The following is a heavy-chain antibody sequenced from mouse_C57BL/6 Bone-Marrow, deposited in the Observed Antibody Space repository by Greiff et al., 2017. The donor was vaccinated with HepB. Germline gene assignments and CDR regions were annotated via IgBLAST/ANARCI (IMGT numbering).Heavy chain of an antibody. CDR1: GFTFSDYG. D-gene: IGHD1-1*01. J-gene: IGHJ1*03. V-gene: IGHV5-17*01. Sequence: EVKLVESGGGLVKPGGSLKLSCAASGFTFSDYGMHWVRQAPEKGLEWVAHISSGSSTIYYADTVKGRFTISRDNAKNTLFLQMTSLRSEDTAMYYCARPDYGSSYPFYWYFDVWGTGTTVTVSS. CDR2: ISSGSSTI. CDR3: ARPDYGSSYPFYWYFDV.